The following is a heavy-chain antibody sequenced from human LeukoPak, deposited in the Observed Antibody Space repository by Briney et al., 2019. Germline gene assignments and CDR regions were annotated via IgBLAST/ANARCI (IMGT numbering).Heavy chain of an antibody. V-gene: IGHV3-48*03. Sequence: GGSLRLSCAASGFTFSSYEMNWVRQAPGKGLEWVSYISSSGSTIYYADSVKGRFTISRDNAKNSLYLQMNSLRAEDTAVYYCARSQGSGYYGAWAFDIWGQGTMVTVSS. CDR3: ARSQGSGYYGAWAFDI. D-gene: IGHD3-22*01. CDR1: GFTFSSYE. J-gene: IGHJ3*02. CDR2: ISSSGSTI.